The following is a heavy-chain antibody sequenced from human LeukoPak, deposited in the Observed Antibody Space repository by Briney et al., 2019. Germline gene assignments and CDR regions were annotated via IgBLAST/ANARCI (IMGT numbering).Heavy chain of an antibody. CDR2: ISGSDTST. V-gene: IGHV3-23*01. D-gene: IGHD3-16*01. J-gene: IGHJ4*02. CDR3: AKTRLGELFY. Sequence: PGGSLRLSCAASGFTFSSSAMSWVRQAPGKGLEWVSTISGSDTSTYYADSVKGRFTISRHNPKNTLYLQMNSLRAEDTAVYYCAKTRLGELFYWGQGTLVTVSS. CDR1: GFTFSSSA.